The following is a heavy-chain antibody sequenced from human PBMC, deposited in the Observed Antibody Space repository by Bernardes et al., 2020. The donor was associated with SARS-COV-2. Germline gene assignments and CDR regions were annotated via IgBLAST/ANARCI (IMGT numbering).Heavy chain of an antibody. D-gene: IGHD3-16*01. CDR1: GFTFSSYD. CDR3: ARGREFKGGHYGMDV. CDR2: ITSNGGST. V-gene: IGHV3-64*01. Sequence: SLRLSCAASGFTFSSYDMHWVRQAPGKGLEYVSAITSNGGSTYYANSVRGRFTISRDNSKNTLFLQVGSLRAEDMAVYYCARGREFKGGHYGMDVWGQGTTVTVSS. J-gene: IGHJ6*02.